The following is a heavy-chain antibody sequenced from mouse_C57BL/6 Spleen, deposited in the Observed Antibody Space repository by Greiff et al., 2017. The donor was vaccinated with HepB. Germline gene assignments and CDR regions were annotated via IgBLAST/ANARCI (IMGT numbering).Heavy chain of an antibody. CDR1: GYAFSSYW. CDR2: IYPGDGDT. Sequence: QVQLKESGAELVKPGASVKISCKASGYAFSSYWMNWVKQRPGKGLEWIGQIYPGDGDTNYNGKFKGKATLTADKSSSTAYMQLSSLTSEDSAVYFCARSFGIWDYAMDYWGQGTSVTVSS. V-gene: IGHV1-80*01. J-gene: IGHJ4*01. D-gene: IGHD1-1*02. CDR3: ARSFGIWDYAMDY.